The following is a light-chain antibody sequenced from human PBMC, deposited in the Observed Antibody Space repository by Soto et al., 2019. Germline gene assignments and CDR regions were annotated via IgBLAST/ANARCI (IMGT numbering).Light chain of an antibody. CDR2: LAS. V-gene: IGKV4-1*01. CDR1: QSVFHSPHNKNF. CDR3: QQYYNVLPFT. Sequence: DIVMTQSPDSLAVSLGERATIHCKSSQSVFHSPHNKNFLAWYQQKPGQPPKLLISLASTRESGVPDRFSGRGSGTDFTLTISSVQAEDVAVYYCQQYYNVLPFTFGPGTKVDI. J-gene: IGKJ3*01.